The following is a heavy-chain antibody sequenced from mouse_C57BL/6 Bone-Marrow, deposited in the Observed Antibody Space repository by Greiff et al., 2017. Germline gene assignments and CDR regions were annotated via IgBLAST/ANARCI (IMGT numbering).Heavy chain of an antibody. Sequence: EVKVEQSGGGLVQPGGSMKLSCAASGFTFSDAWMDWVSQSPEKGLEWVAEIRNKANNNATYYAVSVKGRFTISRDDYKRSVHLQMNSVRDEDTGIYDCTGKYFDYWGQGTTLTVSS. CDR2: IRNKANNNAT. V-gene: IGHV6-6*01. D-gene: IGHD4-1*01. CDR3: TGKYFDY. J-gene: IGHJ2*01. CDR1: GFTFSDAW.